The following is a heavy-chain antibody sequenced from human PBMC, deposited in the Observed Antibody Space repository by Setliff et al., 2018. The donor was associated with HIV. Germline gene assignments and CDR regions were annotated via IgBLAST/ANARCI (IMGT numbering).Heavy chain of an antibody. CDR3: AGEWELLRDDAFDI. CDR1: GFTFSSYS. V-gene: IGHV3-48*01. J-gene: IGHJ3*02. D-gene: IGHD1-26*01. Sequence: PGGSLRLSCAASGFTFSSYSMNWVRQAPGKGLEWVSYISSSSSTIYYADSVKGRFTISRDNAKNSLYLQMNSLRAEDMAVYYCAGEWELLRDDAFDIWGQGTMVTVSS. CDR2: ISSSSSTI.